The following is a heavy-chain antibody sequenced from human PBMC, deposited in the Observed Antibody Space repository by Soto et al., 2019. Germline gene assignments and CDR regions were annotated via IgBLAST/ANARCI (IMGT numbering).Heavy chain of an antibody. CDR1: GGSISSYY. CDR3: ASGSAVTTRYYYYYMDV. CDR2: IYYSGST. V-gene: IGHV4-59*01. J-gene: IGHJ6*03. Sequence: TLSLTCTVSGGSISSYYWSWIRQPPGKGLEWIGYIYYSGSTNYNPSLKSRVTISVDTSKNQFSLKLSSVTAADTAVYYCASGSAVTTRYYYYYMDVWGKGTTVTVSS. D-gene: IGHD4-17*01.